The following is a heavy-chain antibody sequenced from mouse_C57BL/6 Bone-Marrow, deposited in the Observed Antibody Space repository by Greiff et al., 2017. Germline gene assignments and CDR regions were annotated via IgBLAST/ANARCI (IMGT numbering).Heavy chain of an antibody. J-gene: IGHJ4*01. Sequence: QVQLQQPGAELVKPGASVKLSCKASGYTFTSYWMQWVNQRPGQGLEWIGEIDPSDSYTNYNQKFKGKATLTVDTSSSPAYMQLRSLTSEDAAGYCCAREWFYCGNYDAMDYWGQGTSVTVSS. V-gene: IGHV1-50*01. CDR2: IDPSDSYT. D-gene: IGHD2-1*01. CDR3: AREWFYCGNYDAMDY. CDR1: GYTFTSYW.